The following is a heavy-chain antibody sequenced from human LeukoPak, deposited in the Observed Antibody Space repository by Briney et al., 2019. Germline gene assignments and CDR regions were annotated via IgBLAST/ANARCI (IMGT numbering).Heavy chain of an antibody. Sequence: GASVKVSCKASGYTFTSYGISWVRQAPGQGLEWMGWISAYNGNTNYAQKFQGRVTMTRDTSISTAYMELSRLRSDDTAVYYCARDMGYGDYAFQHWGQGTLVTVSS. CDR1: GYTFTSYG. CDR3: ARDMGYGDYAFQH. CDR2: ISAYNGNT. J-gene: IGHJ1*01. D-gene: IGHD4-17*01. V-gene: IGHV1-18*01.